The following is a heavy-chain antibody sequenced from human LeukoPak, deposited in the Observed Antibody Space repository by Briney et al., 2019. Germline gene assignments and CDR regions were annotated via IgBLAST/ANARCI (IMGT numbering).Heavy chain of an antibody. D-gene: IGHD5-12*01. CDR2: IKSKTDRGTT. Sequence: GGSLTLSCAASGFTFSNAWMSWVRQAPGKGLEWVGRIKSKTDRGTTDYAAPVKGRFTISRDDSKNTLYLKVNSLKTEDTAVYYCTTGFIVGTITKDYWGEGTLVTVSS. CDR3: TTGFIVGTITKDY. J-gene: IGHJ4*02. V-gene: IGHV3-15*01. CDR1: GFTFSNAW.